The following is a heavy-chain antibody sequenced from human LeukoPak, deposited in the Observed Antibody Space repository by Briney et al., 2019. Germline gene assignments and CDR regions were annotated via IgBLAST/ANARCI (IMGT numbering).Heavy chain of an antibody. CDR1: GFTFSNAW. V-gene: IGHV3-15*01. Sequence: GGSLRLSCAGSGFTFSNAWMSWVRQAPGKGLEWVGRMKSKTDGGTTDYAAPVKGRFTISRDDSKNTLYLQMNSLKTEDTAVYYCTTDCDSTSCYAADAAQWGQGTLVTVSS. CDR3: TTDCDSTSCYAADAAQ. D-gene: IGHD2-2*01. CDR2: MKSKTDGGTT. J-gene: IGHJ4*02.